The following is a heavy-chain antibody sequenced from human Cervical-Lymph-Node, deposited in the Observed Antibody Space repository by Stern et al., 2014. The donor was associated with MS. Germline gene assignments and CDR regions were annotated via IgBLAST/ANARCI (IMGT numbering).Heavy chain of an antibody. D-gene: IGHD3-22*01. Sequence: QLEESGGGVVQPGTSLRLSCAASGFTFSSYGMHWVRQAPGKGLEWVADIWYDGSNKNSAGSVNGRFTISRDSSKNTLYLQMNSLRAEDTAVYYCARDLRYDRSGYSQKARYYYFYYTMDVWGQGTTVTVSS. J-gene: IGHJ6*02. CDR1: GFTFSSYG. V-gene: IGHV3-33*01. CDR2: IWYDGSNK. CDR3: ARDLRYDRSGYSQKARYYYFYYTMDV.